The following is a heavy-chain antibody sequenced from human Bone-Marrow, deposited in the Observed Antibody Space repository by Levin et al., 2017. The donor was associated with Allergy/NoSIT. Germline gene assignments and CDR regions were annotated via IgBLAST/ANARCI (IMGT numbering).Heavy chain of an antibody. Sequence: GESLKISCAASGFTFSSYSMNWVRQAPGKGLEWVSSISSSSSYIYYADSVKGRFTISRDNAKNSLYLQMNSLRAEDTAVYYCARDWRYCSSTSCYMYYYYGMDVWGQGTTVTVSS. D-gene: IGHD2-2*02. CDR2: ISSSSSYI. CDR1: GFTFSSYS. V-gene: IGHV3-21*01. CDR3: ARDWRYCSSTSCYMYYYYGMDV. J-gene: IGHJ6*02.